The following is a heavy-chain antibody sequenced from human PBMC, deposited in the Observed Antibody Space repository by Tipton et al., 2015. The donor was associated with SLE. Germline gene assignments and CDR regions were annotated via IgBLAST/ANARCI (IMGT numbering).Heavy chain of an antibody. D-gene: IGHD2-15*01. CDR1: GFTFSRYA. J-gene: IGHJ4*02. CDR3: AKDWDCSGGRCYSGPYFDN. CDR2: IRYDGSNQ. Sequence: SLRLSCAASGFTFSRYAMHWVRQAPGKGLEWVAFIRYDGSNQYNADSVKGRFTISRDNSKDTLYLQMNSLRAEDTAVYYCAKDWDCSGGRCYSGPYFDNWGQGTLVTVSS. V-gene: IGHV3-30*02.